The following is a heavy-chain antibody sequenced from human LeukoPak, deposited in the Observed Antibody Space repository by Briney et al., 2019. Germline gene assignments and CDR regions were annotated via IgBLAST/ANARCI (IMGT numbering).Heavy chain of an antibody. V-gene: IGHV3-66*01. CDR3: ARELYSSGWYVDY. Sequence: PGGSLRLSCAASGFTVSSNYMSWVRQAPGKGLEWVSVIYSGGSTYYADSVKGRFTISRDNSKNTLYLQMNSLRAEDTAAYYCARELYSSGWYVDYWGQGTLVTVSS. D-gene: IGHD6-19*01. CDR1: GFTVSSNY. CDR2: IYSGGST. J-gene: IGHJ4*02.